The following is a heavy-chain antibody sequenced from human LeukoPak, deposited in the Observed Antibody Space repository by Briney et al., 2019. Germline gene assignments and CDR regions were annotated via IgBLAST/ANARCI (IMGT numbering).Heavy chain of an antibody. CDR2: MNPNSGNT. J-gene: IGHJ4*02. CDR3: ARVREYDILTGYYSFDY. V-gene: IGHV1-8*01. D-gene: IGHD3-9*01. Sequence: ASVKVSYKASGYTFTSYDINWVRQATGQGLEWMGWMNPNSGNTGYAQKFQGRVTMTRNTSISTAYMELSSLRSEDTAVYYCARVREYDILTGYYSFDYWGQGTLVTVSS. CDR1: GYTFTSYD.